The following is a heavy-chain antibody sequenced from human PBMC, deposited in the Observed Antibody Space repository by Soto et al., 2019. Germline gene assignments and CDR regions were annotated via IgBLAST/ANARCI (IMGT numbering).Heavy chain of an antibody. CDR1: GFTFDDYA. CDR3: TNALFH. J-gene: IGHJ4*02. CDR2: INWNSGRI. Sequence: EVQLVESGGGLVQPGRSLTLSCAASGFTFDDYAMHWVRQAPGKGLEWVSSINWNSGRIAYADSVKGRFIISRDNAKNSLYLDMNSLRPEDTALYSCTNALFHWGQGTLVTVSS. V-gene: IGHV3-9*01.